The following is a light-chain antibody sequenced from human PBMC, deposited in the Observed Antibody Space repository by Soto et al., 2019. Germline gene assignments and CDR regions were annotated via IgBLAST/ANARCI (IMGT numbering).Light chain of an antibody. V-gene: IGKV3-15*01. J-gene: IGKJ4*01. CDR2: DAF. CDR1: QNVKTR. CDR3: QQYDDWTLT. Sequence: EKVMTQSPATLSVSPGERATLSCRASQNVKTRLAWYQQKPGQAPRLLIYDAFTRATGIPARFSGSASGTEFTLTISSLQSEDFAVYYCQQYDDWTLTFGGGTKLDIK.